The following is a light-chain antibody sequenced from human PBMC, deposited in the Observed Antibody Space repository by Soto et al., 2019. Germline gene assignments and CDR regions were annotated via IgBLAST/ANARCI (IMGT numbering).Light chain of an antibody. J-gene: IGKJ1*01. Sequence: EIVLTQSPGTLSLSPGERATLSCRASQSVSSSYLAWYQQNRGQAPRLLIYGASSRAPGIPDRFGGSGSGTAFTLTISRLEPEDFAVYYCQQYGSSRWTFGQGTTVEIK. CDR3: QQYGSSRWT. CDR2: GAS. CDR1: QSVSSSY. V-gene: IGKV3-20*01.